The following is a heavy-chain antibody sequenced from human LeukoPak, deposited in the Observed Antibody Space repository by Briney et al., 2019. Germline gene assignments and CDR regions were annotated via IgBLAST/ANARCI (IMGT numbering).Heavy chain of an antibody. CDR3: ARHIATNYYYNYYGLDA. CDR1: GGSISSNSYY. D-gene: IGHD2-15*01. Sequence: SETLSLTCAVSGGSISSNSYYWGWVRQSPGKGLEWIGAIYYSGNTYYSPSLKSRVTISADTSKNQFSLNLSAVTAADAATYYCARHIATNYYYNYYGLDAWGQGTTVTVSS. CDR2: IYYSGNT. V-gene: IGHV4-39*01. J-gene: IGHJ6*02.